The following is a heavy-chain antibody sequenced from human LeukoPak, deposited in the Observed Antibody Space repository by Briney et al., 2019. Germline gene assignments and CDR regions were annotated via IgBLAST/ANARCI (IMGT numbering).Heavy chain of an antibody. CDR2: ISGSGGFT. J-gene: IGHJ4*02. CDR1: GFTFSSYA. CDR3: AKKPTVVSPVDY. Sequence: GGSLRLSCAASGFTFSSYAMSWVRQAPGKGLEWVSAISGSGGFTYYADSVKGRFTISRDNPKNTLYLQMNSLRAEDTAVYYCAKKPTVVSPVDYWGQGTLVTVSS. D-gene: IGHD4-23*01. V-gene: IGHV3-23*01.